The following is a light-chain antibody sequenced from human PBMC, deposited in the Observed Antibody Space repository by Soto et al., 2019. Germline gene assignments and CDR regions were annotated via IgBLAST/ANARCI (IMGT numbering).Light chain of an antibody. CDR1: SKYVGGYNY. J-gene: IGLJ1*01. CDR3: SSFAVSNSFV. Sequence: QSVLTQPPPASRSPGQSVTLSRTGTSKYVGGYNYVSWYQQHPGKAPKLMIYEVNKRPSGVPDRFSGSKSGNTASLTVSGLQAEDEADYYCSSFAVSNSFVFGTGTKVTVL. CDR2: EVN. V-gene: IGLV2-8*01.